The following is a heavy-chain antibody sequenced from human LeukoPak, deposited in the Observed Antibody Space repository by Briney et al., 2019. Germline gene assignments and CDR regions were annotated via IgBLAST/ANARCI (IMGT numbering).Heavy chain of an antibody. V-gene: IGHV3-7*01. Sequence: GGSLRLSCAASGFTFSTYWMGWVRQAPGKGLEWVAKIKPDGSEKDHVDSVKGRFTISRDNAKNSLYLQLNSLRAEDTAVYYCARSRFYFDYWGQGTLVTVPS. CDR3: ARSRFYFDY. J-gene: IGHJ4*02. CDR1: GFTFSTYW. CDR2: IKPDGSEK.